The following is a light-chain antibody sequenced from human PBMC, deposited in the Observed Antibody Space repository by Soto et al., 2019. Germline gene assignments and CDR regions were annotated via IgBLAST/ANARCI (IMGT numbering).Light chain of an antibody. J-gene: IGLJ2*01. CDR2: DNS. Sequence: QSVLTQPPSLSGAPGQRVTISCTGSRSNIGAGYDVHWYQHLPGTAPKVLIFDNSNRPSGVPDRFSGSTSGTSASLAIAGLQAEEEAVYYCHSYDVSLRGPAFGGGTKVTVL. CDR1: RSNIGAGYD. V-gene: IGLV1-40*01. CDR3: HSYDVSLRGPA.